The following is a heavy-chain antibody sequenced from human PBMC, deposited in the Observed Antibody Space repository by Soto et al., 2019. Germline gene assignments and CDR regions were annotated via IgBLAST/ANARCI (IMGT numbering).Heavy chain of an antibody. CDR1: GFTFGRHP. D-gene: IGHD2-2*01. CDR3: ARGLSLVPLLY. J-gene: IGHJ4*02. V-gene: IGHV3-21*01. CDR2: ISSSSSYI. Sequence: GGSLRLSCAASGFTFGRHPMSWLRQAPGEGLEWVSSISSSSSYIYYADSVKGRFTISRDNAKNSLYLQMNSLRAEDTAVYYCARGLSLVPLLYWGQGTLVTVSS.